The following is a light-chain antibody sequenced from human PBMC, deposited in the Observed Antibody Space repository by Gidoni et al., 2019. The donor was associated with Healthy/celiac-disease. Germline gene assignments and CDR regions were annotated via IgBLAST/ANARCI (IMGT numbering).Light chain of an antibody. V-gene: IGKV3-20*01. CDR2: GAS. Sequence: EIVLAQSPGTLSLSPGESAPLSCRASQSVSSSYLAWYQQKPGQAPRLHIYGASSSATGIPDRCSGSGSGTDFTLTISRPEAEDVAVYYCQQYGSSPLFGQGTKVEIK. CDR1: QSVSSSY. CDR3: QQYGSSPL. J-gene: IGKJ1*01.